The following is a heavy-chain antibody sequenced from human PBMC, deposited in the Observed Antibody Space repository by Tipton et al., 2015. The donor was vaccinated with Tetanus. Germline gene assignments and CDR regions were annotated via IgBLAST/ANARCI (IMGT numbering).Heavy chain of an antibody. CDR2: IYPGDSDT. CDR3: ARGDCRGGVCNFDY. D-gene: IGHD2-8*02. V-gene: IGHV5-51*01. Sequence: VQLVQSGGEVKKPGESLKISCKGSGYIFNNYWIGWVRQMPGKGLEWMGIIYPGDSDTRYSPSFQGQVTISVDESISTAYLQWSSLKASDSSMFYRARGDCRGGVCNFDYWGQGALVTVAS. CDR1: GYIFNNYW. J-gene: IGHJ4*02.